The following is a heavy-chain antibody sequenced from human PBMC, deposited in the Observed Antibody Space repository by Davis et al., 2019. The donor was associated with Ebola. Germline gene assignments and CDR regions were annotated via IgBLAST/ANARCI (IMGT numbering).Heavy chain of an antibody. CDR1: GFTLSNYA. V-gene: IGHV3-23*01. Sequence: GESLKISCAASGFTLSNYAMSWVRLAPGKGLEWVSAISGSGSSTYYADSVKGRFTISRDNSKNTLYLLMNSLRAEDTAVYYCAKENDLLIYYYYGMDVWGQGTTVTVSS. CDR2: ISGSGSST. J-gene: IGHJ6*02. CDR3: AKENDLLIYYYYGMDV.